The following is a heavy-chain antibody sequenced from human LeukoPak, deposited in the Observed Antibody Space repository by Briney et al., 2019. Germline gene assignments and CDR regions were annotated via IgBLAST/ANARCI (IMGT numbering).Heavy chain of an antibody. V-gene: IGHV3-21*01. CDR1: GLTFSSYN. D-gene: IGHD2-2*01. CDR3: ARDSVVVGGHFDY. CDR2: ISSCSTDI. Sequence: GGSLRLSCAASGLTFSSYNMNWVRQAPGKGLEWVSYISSCSTDIYYADSVKGRFTISRDNAKNSLYLQMISLRAEDTAVYYCARDSVVVGGHFDYWGQGTLVTVSS. J-gene: IGHJ4*02.